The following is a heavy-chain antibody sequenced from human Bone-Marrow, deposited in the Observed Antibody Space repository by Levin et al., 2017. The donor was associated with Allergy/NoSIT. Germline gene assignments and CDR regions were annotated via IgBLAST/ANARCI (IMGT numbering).Heavy chain of an antibody. Sequence: PGGSLRLSCAASGFPFSSYGMHWVRQAPGKGLEWVAVISFDGSNKYYADSVKGRVTISRDNSKNTLYLQMNSLRVENTAVYYCAKDLGGATFSSYYYGMDVWGQGTTVTVSS. V-gene: IGHV3-30*18. CDR2: ISFDGSNK. J-gene: IGHJ6*02. CDR1: GFPFSSYG. CDR3: AKDLGGATFSSYYYGMDV. D-gene: IGHD1-26*01.